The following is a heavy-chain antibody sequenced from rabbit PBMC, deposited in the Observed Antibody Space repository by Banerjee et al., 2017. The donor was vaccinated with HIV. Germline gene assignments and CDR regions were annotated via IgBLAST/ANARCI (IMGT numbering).Heavy chain of an antibody. CDR2: INAGTSHNT. CDR1: GFSFSSSYW. V-gene: IGHV1S45*01. Sequence: EESGGGLVQPEGSLTLTCTASGFSFSSSYWIYWVRQAPGKGLELIGCINAGTSHNTYYATWAKGRFTVSKPSSTTVTLQMTSLTAADTATYFCAREDLVGYGNGAFDLWGPGTLVTVS. CDR3: AREDLVGYGNGAFDL. J-gene: IGHJ4*01. D-gene: IGHD7-1*01.